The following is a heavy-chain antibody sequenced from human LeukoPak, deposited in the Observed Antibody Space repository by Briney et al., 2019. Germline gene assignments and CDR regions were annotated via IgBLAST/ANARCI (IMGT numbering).Heavy chain of an antibody. CDR3: ARKYPPAYTLNLGYGDLPKPRYYYYYGMDV. D-gene: IGHD4-17*01. CDR1: GGTFISYA. V-gene: IGHV1-69*13. J-gene: IGHJ6*02. Sequence: GASVKVSCKASGGTFISYAISWVRQAPGQGLEWMGGIIPIFGTANYAQKFQGRVTITADESTSTAYMELSSLRSEDTAVYYCARKYPPAYTLNLGYGDLPKPRYYYYYGMDVWGQGTTVTVSS. CDR2: IIPIFGTA.